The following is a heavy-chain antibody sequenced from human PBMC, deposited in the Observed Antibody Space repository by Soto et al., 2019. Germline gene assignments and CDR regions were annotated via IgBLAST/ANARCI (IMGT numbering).Heavy chain of an antibody. CDR3: ARDQSDSGSYYVNAFDI. D-gene: IGHD1-26*01. V-gene: IGHV6-1*01. CDR1: GDSVSSNSAA. CDR2: TYYRSKWYN. J-gene: IGHJ3*02. Sequence: PSQTLSLTCAISGDSVSSNSAAWNWIRKSPSRGLEWLGRTYYRSKWYNDYAVSVKSRITINPDTSKNQFSLQLNSVTPEDTAVYYCARDQSDSGSYYVNAFDIWGQGTMVTVSS.